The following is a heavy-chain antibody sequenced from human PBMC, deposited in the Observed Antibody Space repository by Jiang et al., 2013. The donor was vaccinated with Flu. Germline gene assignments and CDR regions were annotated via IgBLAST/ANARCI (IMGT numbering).Heavy chain of an antibody. D-gene: IGHD6-25*01. CDR1: GYTFTSYA. J-gene: IGHJ4*02. V-gene: IGHV1-3*01. Sequence: GAEVKKPGSSVKVSCKASGYTFTSYAMHWVRQAPGQRLEWMGWINAGNGNTKYSQKFQGRVTITADTPTTTAYIELSNLRPDDTAVYYCARVRSAAGFDYWGQGTLVSVSS. CDR3: ARVRSAAGFDY. CDR2: INAGNGNT.